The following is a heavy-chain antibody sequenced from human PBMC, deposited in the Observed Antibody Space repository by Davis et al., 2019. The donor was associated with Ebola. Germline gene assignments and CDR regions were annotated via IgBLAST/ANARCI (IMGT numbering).Heavy chain of an antibody. V-gene: IGHV1-18*04. J-gene: IGHJ4*02. CDR3: ARRDSMITFGGVIVNDY. D-gene: IGHD3-16*02. Sequence: ASVKVSCKASGYTFTGYYMHWVRQAPGQGLEWMGWISAYNGNTNYAQKLQGRVTMTTETSTSTAYMELRSLRSDDTAVYYCARRDSMITFGGVIVNDYWGQGTLVTVSS. CDR1: GYTFTGYY. CDR2: ISAYNGNT.